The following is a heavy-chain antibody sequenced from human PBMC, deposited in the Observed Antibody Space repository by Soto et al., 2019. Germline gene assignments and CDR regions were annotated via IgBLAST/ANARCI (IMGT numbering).Heavy chain of an antibody. J-gene: IGHJ6*02. D-gene: IGHD3-22*01. CDR2: ISPYDGNT. Sequence: VASVKVSCKASGYTFSSYGINWVRQAPGQGLEWLGWISPYDGNTKYAQILQGRVSMTTDTSTKTAYMEVRSLRSDDTAVYYCARGGYYDSSGSRNYHYYGMNVWGQGTTVTAP. CDR1: GYTFSSYG. V-gene: IGHV1-18*01. CDR3: ARGGYYDSSGSRNYHYYGMNV.